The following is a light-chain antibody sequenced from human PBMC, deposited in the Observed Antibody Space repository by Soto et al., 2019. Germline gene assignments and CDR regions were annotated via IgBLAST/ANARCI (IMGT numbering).Light chain of an antibody. CDR1: NSNIGSHT. CDR3: AAWDDSLNGVV. J-gene: IGLJ2*01. V-gene: IGLV1-44*01. Sequence: QSVLTQPPSASGTPGQRVIISCSGSNSNIGSHTVNWYQQLPGTAPKLLIYNNNQRPSGLPDRFSGSKSGTSASLAISGLQSEDEADYYCAAWDDSLNGVVIGGGTKLTVL. CDR2: NNN.